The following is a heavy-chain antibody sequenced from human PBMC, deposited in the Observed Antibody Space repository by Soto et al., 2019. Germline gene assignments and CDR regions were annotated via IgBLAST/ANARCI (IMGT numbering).Heavy chain of an antibody. CDR2: IIPIFGTA. D-gene: IGHD3-9*01. CDR1: GGPFSSHA. Sequence: GAPVKVSFQASGGPFSSHAISWVRQGPGQGLEWMGGIIPIFGTANYAQKFQGRVTITADESTSTAYMELSSLRSEDTAVYYCAREANENYDILTGSDYWGQGTLVTVSS. V-gene: IGHV1-69*13. CDR3: AREANENYDILTGSDY. J-gene: IGHJ4*02.